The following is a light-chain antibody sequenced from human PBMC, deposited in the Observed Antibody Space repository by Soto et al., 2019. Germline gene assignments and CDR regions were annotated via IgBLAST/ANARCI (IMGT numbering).Light chain of an antibody. Sequence: EIVLTQSPGTLSLSPGERATLSCRASQSLSGSYLAWYQQRPGQPPRLLIYGASNRFSGIPDRFSGSGSGTAFTLTISRLEPEDFAVYFCHQYGSSPRTFGPGTKVDIK. J-gene: IGKJ3*01. CDR1: QSLSGSY. V-gene: IGKV3-20*01. CDR2: GAS. CDR3: HQYGSSPRT.